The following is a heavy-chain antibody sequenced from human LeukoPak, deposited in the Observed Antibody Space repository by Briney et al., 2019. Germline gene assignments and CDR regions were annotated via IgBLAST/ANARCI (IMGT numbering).Heavy chain of an antibody. V-gene: IGHV1-2*02. CDR2: INPKSGGA. Sequence: GASVKVSCRASGYTFTSYAMNWVRQAPGQGLEWMRWINPKSGGANYAQKFQGRVTMTWDTSISTAYMELSRLRSDDTAVYYCAREYILTAYYGDYWGQGTLVTVSS. CDR3: AREYILTAYYGDY. D-gene: IGHD3-9*01. J-gene: IGHJ4*02. CDR1: GYTFTSYA.